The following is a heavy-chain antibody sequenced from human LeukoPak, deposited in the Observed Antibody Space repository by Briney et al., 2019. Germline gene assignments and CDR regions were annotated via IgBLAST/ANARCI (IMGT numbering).Heavy chain of an antibody. J-gene: IGHJ1*01. Sequence: GGSLRLSCAASGFTFSSYAMSWVRQAPGKGLEWVSAISGSGGSTYYADSVKGRLTISRDNSKNTLYLQMNSLRAEDTAVYYCAKDRSSSRIRSSEYFQHWGQGTLVTVSS. V-gene: IGHV3-23*01. CDR3: AKDRSSSRIRSSEYFQH. CDR1: GFTFSSYA. CDR2: ISGSGGST. D-gene: IGHD6-13*01.